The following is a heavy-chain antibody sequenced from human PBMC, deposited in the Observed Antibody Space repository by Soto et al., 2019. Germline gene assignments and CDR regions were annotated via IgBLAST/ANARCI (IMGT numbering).Heavy chain of an antibody. CDR3: ARDEIAVRPGLFGP. Sequence: QVQLVQSGAEVKKPGASVKVSCKASGYTFTTYGISWVRQAPGQGLEWMGWISAYNGNTDYAQKFQGRVTLTTDTDTRTAYLELRSLSSDDTAVYFCARDEIAVRPGLFGPWGQGTLVTVSS. CDR1: GYTFTTYG. V-gene: IGHV1-18*01. CDR2: ISAYNGNT. J-gene: IGHJ5*02. D-gene: IGHD6-6*01.